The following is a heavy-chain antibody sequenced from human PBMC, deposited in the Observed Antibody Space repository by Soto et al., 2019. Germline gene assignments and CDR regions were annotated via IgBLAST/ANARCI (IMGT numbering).Heavy chain of an antibody. CDR1: GFIFSSAW. CDR3: VEGWNDF. Sequence: ESGGDLVKPGGSLRLSCAPSGFIFSSAWMSWVRQAPGKGLEWVGRIKSKSDGGTRDYAAPVNGRFNISRDDSKNMVYLQMNSLTAEDTAVYYCVEGWNDFWGQGTLVTVSS. CDR2: IKSKSDGGTR. J-gene: IGHJ4*02. D-gene: IGHD1-1*01. V-gene: IGHV3-15*01.